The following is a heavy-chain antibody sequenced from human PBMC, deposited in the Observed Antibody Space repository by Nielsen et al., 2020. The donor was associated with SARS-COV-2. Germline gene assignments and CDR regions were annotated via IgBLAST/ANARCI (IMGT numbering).Heavy chain of an antibody. J-gene: IGHJ5*02. CDR1: GFSLSNARMG. CDR3: ARGLGYCSGGSCYSGLFDP. CDR2: IFSNDEK. Sequence: SGPTLVKPTETLTLTCTVSGFSLSNARMGVSWIRQPPGKALEWLAHIFSNDEKSYSTSLKSRLTISKDTSKSQVVLTMTNMDPVDTATYYCARGLGYCSGGSCYSGLFDPWGQGTLVTVSS. D-gene: IGHD2-15*01. V-gene: IGHV2-26*01.